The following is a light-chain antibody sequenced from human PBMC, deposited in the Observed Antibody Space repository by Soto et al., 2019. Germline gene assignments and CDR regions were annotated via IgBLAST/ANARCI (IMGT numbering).Light chain of an antibody. V-gene: IGKV1-5*01. CDR2: DAS. Sequence: DFQMSQSPSTLSASVGDRVTITCRASQNINNWVAWYQQKPGKAPKFLIYDASTLQRGVPSRFSGSGFGTEFSLTISSLQPDDFGSYYCQHTRTFGQGPKVEI. CDR3: QHTRT. CDR1: QNINNW. J-gene: IGKJ1*01.